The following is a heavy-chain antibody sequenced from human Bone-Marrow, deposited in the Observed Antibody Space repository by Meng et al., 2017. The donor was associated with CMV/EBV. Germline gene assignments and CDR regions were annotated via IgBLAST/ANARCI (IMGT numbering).Heavy chain of an antibody. D-gene: IGHD1-1*01. CDR1: GFTFSSYT. Sequence: GESLKISCAASGFTFSSYTMSWVRQAPGKGLEWVSSISSSSSYIYYADSVKGRFTISRDNSKNTLYLQMNSLRAEDTAVYYCAKDDHNWNEIYYGMDVWGQGTTVTVSS. V-gene: IGHV3-21*04. CDR2: ISSSSSYI. J-gene: IGHJ6*02. CDR3: AKDDHNWNEIYYGMDV.